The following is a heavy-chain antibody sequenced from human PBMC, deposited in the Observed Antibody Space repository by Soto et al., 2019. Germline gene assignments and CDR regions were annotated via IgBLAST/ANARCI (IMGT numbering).Heavy chain of an antibody. J-gene: IGHJ6*02. CDR3: ARLLSGYDSVYYYYGMDV. CDR1: GYTFTSYY. D-gene: IGHD5-12*01. Sequence: GASVKVSCKASGYTFTSYYMHWVRQAPGQGLEWMGIINPSGGSTSYAQKFQGRVTITRDTSTSTVYMELSSLRSEDTAVYYCARLLSGYDSVYYYYGMDVWGQGTTVTVSS. V-gene: IGHV1-46*01. CDR2: INPSGGST.